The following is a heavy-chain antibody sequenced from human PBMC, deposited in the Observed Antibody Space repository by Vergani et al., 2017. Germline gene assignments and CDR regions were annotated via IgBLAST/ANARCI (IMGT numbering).Heavy chain of an antibody. J-gene: IGHJ4*02. D-gene: IGHD2-2*01. CDR1: GYRFTSYW. CDR3: ARLSGVVVPAAMFDY. CDR2: IYPGDSDT. Sequence: EVQLVQSGAEVKKPGESLKISCKGSGYRFTSYWIGWVRQMPGKGLEWMGIIYPGDSDTRYSPSFQGQVTISADKSISTAYLQWSSLKASDTAMYYCARLSGVVVPAAMFDYWGQGTLVTVSS. V-gene: IGHV5-51*01.